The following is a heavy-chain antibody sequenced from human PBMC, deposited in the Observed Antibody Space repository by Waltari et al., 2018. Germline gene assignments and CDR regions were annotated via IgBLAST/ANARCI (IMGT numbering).Heavy chain of an antibody. CDR1: GGSLSGYY. CDR2: INHSGST. J-gene: IGHJ4*02. Sequence: QVQLQQWGAGLLKPSETLSLTCAVSGGSLSGYYWSWIRQPPGKGLEWIGEINHSGSTNYNPSLKSRVTISVDTSKNQFSLKLSSVTAADTAVYYCARLVVVTAISFDYWGQGTLVTVSS. D-gene: IGHD2-21*02. V-gene: IGHV4-34*01. CDR3: ARLVVVTAISFDY.